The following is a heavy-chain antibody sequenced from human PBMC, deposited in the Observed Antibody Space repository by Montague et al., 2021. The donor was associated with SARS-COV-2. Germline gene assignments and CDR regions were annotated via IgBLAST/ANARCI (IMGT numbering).Heavy chain of an antibody. D-gene: IGHD6-19*01. CDR1: GDSDSIKGVA. CDR2: AYYRSKWYS. Sequence: CAISGDSDSIKGVAWSWNRQSPSRGLGWLGGAYYRSKWYSDYVPSVRGRLTVNPDASKNEFSLELNYVTPEDTAVYYCVRYSGWFYFDFWGQGTLVTVSS. V-gene: IGHV6-1*01. CDR3: VRYSGWFYFDF. J-gene: IGHJ4*02.